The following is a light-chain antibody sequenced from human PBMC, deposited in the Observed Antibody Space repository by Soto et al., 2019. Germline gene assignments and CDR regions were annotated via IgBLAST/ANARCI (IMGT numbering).Light chain of an antibody. CDR3: QQYGSSPYT. CDR2: GAS. Sequence: EIVLTQSPGTLSLSPGERATLSCRATQSVSSNYLAWYQQKSGQAPNLLIYGASSRATGIPDRFSGSGSGTDFTLTISRLEPEDFVVYYCQQYGSSPYTFGQGTKLEIK. V-gene: IGKV3-20*01. J-gene: IGKJ2*01. CDR1: QSVSSNY.